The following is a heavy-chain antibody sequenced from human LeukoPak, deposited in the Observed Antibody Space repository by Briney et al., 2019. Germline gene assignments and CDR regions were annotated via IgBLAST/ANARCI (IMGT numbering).Heavy chain of an antibody. CDR3: ARTLYYYDSSGSPFDY. CDR2: IFYSGST. J-gene: IGHJ4*02. Sequence: SETLSLTCTVSGGSISSYCWSWIRQPPGKGLEWIGYIFYSGSTNYNPSLKSRVAISVDTSKNQFSLKLSSVTAADTAVYYCARTLYYYDSSGSPFDYWGQGTLVTVSS. D-gene: IGHD3-22*01. V-gene: IGHV4-59*08. CDR1: GGSISSYC.